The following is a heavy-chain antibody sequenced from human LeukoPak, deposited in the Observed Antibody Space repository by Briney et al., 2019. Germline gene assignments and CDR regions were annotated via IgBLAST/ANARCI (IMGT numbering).Heavy chain of an antibody. Sequence: ASVKVSCKASGYTFTGFYMHWVRQAPGQGLEWMGRINPNSGGTNYSQKFQGWVTMTRDTSINTVYMELSRLRSEDTAVYYCARVPSGYSSGPVDYWGQGTLVTVSS. CDR1: GYTFTGFY. J-gene: IGHJ4*02. D-gene: IGHD6-19*01. CDR2: INPNSGGT. CDR3: ARVPSGYSSGPVDY. V-gene: IGHV1-2*04.